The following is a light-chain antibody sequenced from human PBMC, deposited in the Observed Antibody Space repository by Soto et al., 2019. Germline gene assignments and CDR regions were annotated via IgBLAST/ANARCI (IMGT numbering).Light chain of an antibody. J-gene: IGKJ4*01. Sequence: DILMTQSPSSLSASVGDRVTITCRASQSVSSYLNWYQQKPGQAPGLLMYGASSGPSGIPSRFSGSGSGTDITITISRLQPDDVVNYYCQQSYSTLTFGGGTKV. CDR3: QQSYSTLT. V-gene: IGKV1-39*01. CDR2: GAS. CDR1: QSVSSY.